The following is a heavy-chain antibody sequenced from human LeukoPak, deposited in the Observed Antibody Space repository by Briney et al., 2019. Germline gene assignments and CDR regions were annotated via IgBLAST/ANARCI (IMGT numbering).Heavy chain of an antibody. J-gene: IGHJ4*02. D-gene: IGHD6-19*01. CDR2: ISYDGSNK. CDR3: ARVKSSGWAPIDY. Sequence: GGSLRLSCAASGFTFSSYAMHWVRQAPGKGLEWVAVISYDGSNKYYADSVKGRFTISRDNAKNSLYLQMNSLRAEDTAVYYCARVKSSGWAPIDYWGQGTLVTVSS. CDR1: GFTFSSYA. V-gene: IGHV3-30*04.